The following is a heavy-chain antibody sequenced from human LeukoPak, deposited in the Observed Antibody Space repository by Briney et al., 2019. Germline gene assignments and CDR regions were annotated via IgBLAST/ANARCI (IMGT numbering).Heavy chain of an antibody. CDR2: INPSGGST. CDR3: ARDLGRSGAAKFYYFDY. J-gene: IGHJ4*02. V-gene: IGHV1-46*01. D-gene: IGHD3-10*01. Sequence: ASVKVSCKASGYTFTSYYMHWVRQAPGQGLEWMGIINPSGGSTSYAQKFQGRVTMTRDTSTSTVYMELSSLRSEDTAVYYCARDLGRSGAAKFYYFDYWGQGTLVTVSS. CDR1: GYTFTSYY.